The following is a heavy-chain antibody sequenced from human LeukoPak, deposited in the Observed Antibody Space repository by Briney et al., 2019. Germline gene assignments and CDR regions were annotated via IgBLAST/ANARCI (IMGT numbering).Heavy chain of an antibody. V-gene: IGHV3-7*01. D-gene: IGHD3-3*01. CDR3: ARRLRWPKYFDFDD. J-gene: IGHJ4*02. CDR1: GFTSSSYW. Sequence: GGSLRLSCAASGFTSSSYWMRWVRQALGKGVEWGAHIRQDGSEKYYVDSVKGRFTISRDNAKNSLYLQMNSLRAEDTAVYYCARRLRWPKYFDFDDWGQGTLVTVSS. CDR2: IRQDGSEK.